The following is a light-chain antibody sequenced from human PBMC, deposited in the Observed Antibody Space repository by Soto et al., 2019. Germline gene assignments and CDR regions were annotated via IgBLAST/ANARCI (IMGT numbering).Light chain of an antibody. CDR1: SSDVGGYNY. CDR2: EVS. Sequence: QSVLTQPPSASGSPGQSVTISCTGTSSDVGGYNYVSWYQQHPGKAPKLMIYEVSKRPSGVPDRFSGSKSGNTASLTVSGLQAEDEGDYYCSSYAGSSTVVFGGGTKLTVL. J-gene: IGLJ2*01. V-gene: IGLV2-8*01. CDR3: SSYAGSSTVV.